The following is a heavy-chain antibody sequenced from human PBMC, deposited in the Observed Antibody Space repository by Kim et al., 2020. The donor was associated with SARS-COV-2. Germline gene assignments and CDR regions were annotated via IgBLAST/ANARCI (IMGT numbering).Heavy chain of an antibody. CDR3: ARDSFRQPYSSSSRSFDY. D-gene: IGHD6-13*01. Sequence: SETLSLTCAVSGGSISSSNWWSWVRQPPGKGLEWIGEIYHSGSTNYNPSLKSRVTISVDKSKNQFSLKLSSVTAADTAVYYCARDSFRQPYSSSSRSFDYWGQGTLVTVSS. CDR2: IYHSGST. V-gene: IGHV4-4*02. J-gene: IGHJ4*02. CDR1: GGSISSSNW.